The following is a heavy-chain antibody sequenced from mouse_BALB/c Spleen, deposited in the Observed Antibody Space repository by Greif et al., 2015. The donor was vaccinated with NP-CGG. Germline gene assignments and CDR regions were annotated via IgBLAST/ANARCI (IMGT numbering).Heavy chain of an antibody. CDR1: GFTFSDYY. J-gene: IGHJ4*01. CDR3: ARDAGFYAMDY. CDR2: ISDGGSYT. Sequence: EVKLVESGGGLVKPGGSLKLSCAASGFTFSDYYMYWVRQTPEKRLEWVATISDGGSYTYYPDSVKGRFTISRDNAKNNLYLQMSSLKSEGTAMYYSARDAGFYAMDYWGQGTSVTVSS. V-gene: IGHV5-4*02.